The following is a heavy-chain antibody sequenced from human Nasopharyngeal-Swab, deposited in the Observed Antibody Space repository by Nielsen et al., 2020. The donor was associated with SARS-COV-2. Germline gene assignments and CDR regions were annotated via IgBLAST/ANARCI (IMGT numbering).Heavy chain of an antibody. CDR2: IRSKAYGGTT. V-gene: IGHV3-49*04. D-gene: IGHD3-3*01. CDR3: TRGSRYYPDYYFGMDV. J-gene: IGHJ6*02. Sequence: SLRLSCAASGFTFNNYNFNWVRQAPGKGLEWVGFIRSKAYGGTTEYAASVKGRFSISRDDSKRIAYLQMNSLKTEDTAVYYCTRGSRYYPDYYFGMDVWGQGTTVTVSS. CDR1: GFTFNNYN.